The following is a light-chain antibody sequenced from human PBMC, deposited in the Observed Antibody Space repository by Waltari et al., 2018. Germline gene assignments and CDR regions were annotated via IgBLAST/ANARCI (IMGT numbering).Light chain of an antibody. J-gene: IGKJ4*01. CDR3: QQTYSTPLT. V-gene: IGKV1-39*01. CDR1: QSISSY. CDR2: GAS. Sequence: DIQMTQSPSSLSASVGARVTISCRASQSISSYLNWYQQKPGKAPKVLIYGASNLQSGVPSRCSGSGSGTDFTLTISSLQPEDSATYFCQQTYSTPLTFGGGTKVEIK.